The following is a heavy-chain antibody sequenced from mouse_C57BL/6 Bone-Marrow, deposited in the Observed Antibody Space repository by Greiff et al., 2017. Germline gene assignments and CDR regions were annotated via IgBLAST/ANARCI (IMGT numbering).Heavy chain of an antibody. CDR1: EYEFPSHD. Sequence: EVKLLESGGGLVQPGESLKLSCESNEYEFPSHDMSWVRKTPEKRLELVAAINSDGGSTYYPDTMERRVIISRDNTKKTPYLQLSSLKSEDTAIYYSARKNDGYYGPYAMDYWGQGTSVTVSS. J-gene: IGHJ4*01. CDR3: ARKNDGYYGPYAMDY. D-gene: IGHD2-3*01. V-gene: IGHV5-2*03. CDR2: INSDGGST.